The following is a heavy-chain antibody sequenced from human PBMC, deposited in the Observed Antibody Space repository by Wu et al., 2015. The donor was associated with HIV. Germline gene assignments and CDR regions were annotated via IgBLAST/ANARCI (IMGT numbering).Heavy chain of an antibody. D-gene: IGHD3-10*01. V-gene: IGHV1-69*12. Sequence: QVQLVQSGAELRKPGSSVKVSCKASGGTFATYATNWVRQAPGQGLEWMGWIIPIFGTTDFAQKFQGRVTITADESTSTAYMELSSLRSEDTAVYYCARGVGELGSGKYYFDSWGPGTLVTVSP. CDR2: IIPIFGTT. CDR3: ARGVGELGSGKYYFDS. CDR1: GGTFATYA. J-gene: IGHJ4*02.